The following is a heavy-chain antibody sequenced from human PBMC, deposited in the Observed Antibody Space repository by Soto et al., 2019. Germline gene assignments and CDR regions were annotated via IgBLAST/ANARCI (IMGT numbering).Heavy chain of an antibody. Sequence: GGSLRLSCAASGFTFSSYSMNWVRQAPGKGLEWVSSISSSSSYIYYADSVKGRFTISRDNAKNSLYLQMNSLRAEDTAVYYCARIYDSSGYYCSTCYYYGMDVWGQGTTVTV. D-gene: IGHD3-22*01. J-gene: IGHJ6*02. CDR2: ISSSSSYI. CDR3: ARIYDSSGYYCSTCYYYGMDV. CDR1: GFTFSSYS. V-gene: IGHV3-21*01.